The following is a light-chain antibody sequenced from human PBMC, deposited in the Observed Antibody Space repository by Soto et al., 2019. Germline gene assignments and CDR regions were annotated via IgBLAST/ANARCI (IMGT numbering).Light chain of an antibody. CDR2: DNN. V-gene: IGLV1-51*01. J-gene: IGLJ2*01. CDR3: GTWDNILSAVV. CDR1: SSNIGNNY. Sequence: QSVLTQPPSVSAAPGQTVTISCSGSSSNIGNNYVAWYQQLPGTAPKLLIYDNNMRPSGIPDRISGSKSGTSATLGITGLQTGDEADYFCGTWDNILSAVVFGGGTKLTVL.